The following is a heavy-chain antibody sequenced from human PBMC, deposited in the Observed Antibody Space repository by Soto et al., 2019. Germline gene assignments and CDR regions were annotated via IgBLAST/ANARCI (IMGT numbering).Heavy chain of an antibody. CDR1: GGSFSGYY. J-gene: IGHJ6*02. CDR2: INHSGST. CDR3: ASSSGSGSYSSLYYYGMDV. Sequence: SETLSLTCAVFGGSFSGYYWSWIRQPPGKGLEWIGEINHSGSTNYNPSLKSRVTISVDTSKNQFSLKLSSVTAADTAVYYCASSSGSGSYSSLYYYGMDVWGQGTTVTVPS. V-gene: IGHV4-34*01. D-gene: IGHD3-10*01.